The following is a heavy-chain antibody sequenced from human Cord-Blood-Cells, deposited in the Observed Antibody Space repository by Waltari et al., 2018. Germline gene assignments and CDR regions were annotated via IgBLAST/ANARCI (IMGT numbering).Heavy chain of an antibody. V-gene: IGHV5-51*01. CDR3: ARRREYSSSLDAFDI. CDR2: IYPGDSDT. CDR1: GYSFTSYW. Sequence: VQLVQSGAAVKKPGESLKISCKGSGYSFTSYWIGWVRKMLGKGLEWMGIIYPGDSDTRYSPSFQGQVTISADKSISTAYLQWSSLKASDTAMYYCARRREYSSSLDAFDIWGQGTMVTVSS. D-gene: IGHD6-6*01. J-gene: IGHJ3*02.